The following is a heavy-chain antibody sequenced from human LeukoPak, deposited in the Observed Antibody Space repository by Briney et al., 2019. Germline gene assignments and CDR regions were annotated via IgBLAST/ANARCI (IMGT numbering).Heavy chain of an antibody. D-gene: IGHD3-22*01. CDR1: GFTFSSYA. CDR3: ATAYYYGGSGYYYPADY. CDR2: ISGSDGST. J-gene: IGHJ4*02. V-gene: IGHV3-23*01. Sequence: GGSLRLSCAASGFTFSSYAMSWVRQAPGKGLEWVSAISGSDGSTYYADSVKGRFTISRDNSKNTLYLQMDSLRAEDTAVYYCATAYYYGGSGYYYPADYWGQGTLVTVSS.